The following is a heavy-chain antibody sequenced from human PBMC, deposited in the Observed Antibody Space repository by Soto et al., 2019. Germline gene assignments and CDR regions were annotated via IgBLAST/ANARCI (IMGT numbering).Heavy chain of an antibody. D-gene: IGHD2-15*01. CDR3: AKSVEMASPGDH. Sequence: EVQLVESGGGLVQPGRSLRLSCAASGFTFDDYAMHWVRQAPGKGLEWVSGISWNSGSIGYADSVKGRFTISRDNAKNSLYLQMNSLRAEDTALYYCAKSVEMASPGDHWGQGTLVTVSS. V-gene: IGHV3-9*01. CDR2: ISWNSGSI. CDR1: GFTFDDYA. J-gene: IGHJ4*02.